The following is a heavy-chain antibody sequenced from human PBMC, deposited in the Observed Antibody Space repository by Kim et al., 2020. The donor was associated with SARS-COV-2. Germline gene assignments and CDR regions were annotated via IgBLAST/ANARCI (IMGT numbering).Heavy chain of an antibody. J-gene: IGHJ4*02. D-gene: IGHD5-12*01. CDR1: GYTFTNYA. CDR3: ARDLLHSGYDY. Sequence: ASVKVSCKASGYTFTNYARQWVRQAPGQGLEWMGWINAGNGNIKYSQKFQGRATLTWDTSASTAYMELRALTSEDTAVYYCARDLLHSGYDYWGQGTLVTVSS. V-gene: IGHV1-3*01. CDR2: INAGNGNI.